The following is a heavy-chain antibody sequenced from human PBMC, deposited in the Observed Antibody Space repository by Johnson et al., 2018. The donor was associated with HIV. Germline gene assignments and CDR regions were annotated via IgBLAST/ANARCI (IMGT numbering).Heavy chain of an antibody. V-gene: IGHV3-23*04. CDR2: ISTSGIDT. CDR1: GFTFDDYG. J-gene: IGHJ3*02. Sequence: VQLVESGGGVVRPGGSLRLSCAASGFTFDDYGMSWVRQVPGKGLEWVSLISTSGIDTYYADSVQGRFTISRDNSKNTLYLQMNSLRAEDTAVYYCARGAPPTWYSSSWRGGAFDIWGQGTMVTVSS. D-gene: IGHD6-13*01. CDR3: ARGAPPTWYSSSWRGGAFDI.